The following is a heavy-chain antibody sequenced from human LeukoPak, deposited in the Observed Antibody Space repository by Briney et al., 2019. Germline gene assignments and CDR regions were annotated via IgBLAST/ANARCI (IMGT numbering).Heavy chain of an antibody. Sequence: PGGSLRLSCAASGFTFSSYAMHWVRQAPGKGLEWVAVISYDGSNKYYADSVKGRFTISRDNSKITLYLQMNSLRAEDTAVYYCATHDYGDSSAFDIWGQGTMVTVSS. CDR1: GFTFSSYA. CDR3: ATHDYGDSSAFDI. V-gene: IGHV3-30-3*01. CDR2: ISYDGSNK. D-gene: IGHD4-17*01. J-gene: IGHJ3*02.